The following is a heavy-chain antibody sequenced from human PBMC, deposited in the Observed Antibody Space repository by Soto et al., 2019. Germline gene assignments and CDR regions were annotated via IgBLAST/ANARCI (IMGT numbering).Heavy chain of an antibody. V-gene: IGHV1-2*04. J-gene: IGHJ6*03. Sequence: QVQLVQSGAEVKKPGASVKVSCKASGYTFTGYYMHWVRQAPGQGLEWMGWINPNSGGTNYAQKFQGWVTMTRDTSISTAYMELSRLRSDDTAVYYCARDSREDIVVVPALFPSGYMDVWGKGTTVTVSS. CDR3: ARDSREDIVVVPALFPSGYMDV. CDR2: INPNSGGT. CDR1: GYTFTGYY. D-gene: IGHD2-2*01.